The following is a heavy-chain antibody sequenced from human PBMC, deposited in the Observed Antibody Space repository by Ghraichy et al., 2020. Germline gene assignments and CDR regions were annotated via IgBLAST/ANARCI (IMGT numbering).Heavy chain of an antibody. Sequence: SETLSLTCTVSGGSISSSSYYWGWIRQPPGKGLEWIGSIYYSGSTYYNPSLKSRVTISVDTSKNQFSLNLSSVTAADTAVYYCARQGRRDYVWGSYRPPFDYWGQGTLVTVSS. J-gene: IGHJ4*02. CDR2: IYYSGST. V-gene: IGHV4-39*01. CDR3: ARQGRRDYVWGSYRPPFDY. CDR1: GGSISSSSYY. D-gene: IGHD3-16*02.